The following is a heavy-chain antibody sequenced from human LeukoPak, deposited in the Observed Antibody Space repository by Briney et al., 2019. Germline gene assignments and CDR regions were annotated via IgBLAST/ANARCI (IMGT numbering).Heavy chain of an antibody. D-gene: IGHD6-19*01. CDR2: IYYSGST. CDR3: AREYRSGVDY. Sequence: SETLSLTCTVSGGSISSSSYYWGWIRQPPGKGLEWIGSIYYSGSTYYNPSLKSRVTISVDTSKNQFSLKLSSVTAADTAVYYCAREYRSGVDYWGQGTLVTVSS. V-gene: IGHV4-39*07. CDR1: GGSISSSSYY. J-gene: IGHJ4*02.